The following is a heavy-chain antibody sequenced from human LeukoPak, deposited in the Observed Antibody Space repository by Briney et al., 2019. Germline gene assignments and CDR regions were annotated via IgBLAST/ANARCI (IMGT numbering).Heavy chain of an antibody. CDR2: IYSGGST. D-gene: IGHD4-17*01. CDR3: ARSPGDDYGDFGDY. Sequence: GGSLRLSCAASGFNVSSKYMSWVRQAPGKGLEWVSVIYSGGSTYYADSVKGRFTISRDNSKNTLYLQMNSLRAEDTAVYYCARSPGDDYGDFGDYWGQGTLVTVSS. J-gene: IGHJ4*02. CDR1: GFNVSSKY. V-gene: IGHV3-66*01.